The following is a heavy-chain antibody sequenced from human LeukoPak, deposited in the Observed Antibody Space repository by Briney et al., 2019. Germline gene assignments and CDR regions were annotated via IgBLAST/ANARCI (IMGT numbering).Heavy chain of an antibody. CDR1: GGSISSYH. D-gene: IGHD6-19*01. V-gene: IGHV4-59*08. J-gene: IGHJ4*02. CDR2: IYYGGRT. CDR3: ARRGYSSGFYYFDY. Sequence: SETLSLTCNVSGGSISSYHWSWIRQPPGKGLESIGYIYYGGRTNYHPSLKSRVTISVDTSKNQFSLKLNSVTAADTAVYYCARRGYSSGFYYFDYWGQGTLVTVSS.